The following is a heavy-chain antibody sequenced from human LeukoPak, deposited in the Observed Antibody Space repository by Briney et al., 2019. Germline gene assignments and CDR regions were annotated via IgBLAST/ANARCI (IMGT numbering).Heavy chain of an antibody. CDR2: INTDGTTT. CDR3: ARGTPSSSGWLYYGMDV. CDR1: GFTFSSHW. Sequence: GGSLRLSCAASGFTFSSHWMHWVRQAPGKGLVWVSRINTDGTTTNYADSVKGRFTISRDNSKNTLYLQMNSLRAEDTAVYYCARGTPSSSGWLYYGMDVWGQGTTVTVSS. V-gene: IGHV3-74*01. D-gene: IGHD6-19*01. J-gene: IGHJ6*02.